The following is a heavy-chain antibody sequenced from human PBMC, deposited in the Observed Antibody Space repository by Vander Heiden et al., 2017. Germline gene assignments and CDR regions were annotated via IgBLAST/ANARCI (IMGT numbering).Heavy chain of an antibody. Sequence: EVQLVESGGGLVQPGGSLRLPCAASGFTCSSYSVNWVRQAPGKGLELVSYISSSSSTIYYADSVKGRFTISRDNAKNSLYLQMNSLRAEDTAVYYCARITSNLDFDYWGQGTLVTVSS. J-gene: IGHJ4*02. CDR3: ARITSNLDFDY. V-gene: IGHV3-48*01. D-gene: IGHD4-4*01. CDR1: GFTCSSYS. CDR2: ISSSSSTI.